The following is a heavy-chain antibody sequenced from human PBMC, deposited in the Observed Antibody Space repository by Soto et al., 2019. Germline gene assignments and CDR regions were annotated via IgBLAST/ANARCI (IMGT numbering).Heavy chain of an antibody. J-gene: IGHJ4*02. D-gene: IGHD6-19*01. Sequence: QVQLVQSGAEVKKPGASVKVSCKAYGYTFTRYAMHWVRQAPGQRLEWMGWLKAGNGNTKYSQKFQGRVTITRDTSASTAYMELSSLRAEDTAVYYCARTGAVAGSRYFDYWGQGTLVTVSS. V-gene: IGHV1-3*01. CDR1: GYTFTRYA. CDR3: ARTGAVAGSRYFDY. CDR2: LKAGNGNT.